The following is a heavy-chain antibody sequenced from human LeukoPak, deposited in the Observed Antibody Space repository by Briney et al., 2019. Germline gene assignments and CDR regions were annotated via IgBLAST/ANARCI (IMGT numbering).Heavy chain of an antibody. CDR3: ARLPYYYGSGTFDS. J-gene: IGHJ4*02. CDR1: GGSISSSSHY. D-gene: IGHD3-10*01. Sequence: PSETLSLTCTVFGGSISSSSHYWGCIRQPPGKGPDWIGTVYDGGSTYYNPSLKGRVTLFVDTSQNQFSLKLTSVTAADTAVYYCARLPYYYGSGTFDSWGQGTLVTVSS. V-gene: IGHV4-39*01. CDR2: VYDGGST.